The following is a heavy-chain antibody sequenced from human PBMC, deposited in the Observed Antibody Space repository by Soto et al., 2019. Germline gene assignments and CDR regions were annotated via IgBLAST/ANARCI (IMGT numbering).Heavy chain of an antibody. CDR2: IGTAGDT. CDR1: GFTFSSYD. Sequence: EVQLVESGGGLVQPGGSLRLSCAASGFTFSSYDMHWVRQATGKGLEWVSAIGTAGDTYYPGSVKGRFTISRENVKNSLYLQMNSLRAGDTAVYYCARTVTGTYWYFDLWGRGTLVTVSS. V-gene: IGHV3-13*01. J-gene: IGHJ2*01. D-gene: IGHD1-7*01. CDR3: ARTVTGTYWYFDL.